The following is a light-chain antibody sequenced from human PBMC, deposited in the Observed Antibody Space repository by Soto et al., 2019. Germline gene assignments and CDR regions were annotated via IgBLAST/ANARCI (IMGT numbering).Light chain of an antibody. J-gene: IGKJ1*01. Sequence: DIQMTQSPSSLSASVGDRVTITCRASQDVRNYLGWYQQKPGKAPKRLIYAVSTLQSGVPSRFSGSGSGTEFTLTISSLQPEDFATYCCLQHYDYSWTFGQGTKVHIK. V-gene: IGKV1-17*01. CDR3: LQHYDYSWT. CDR1: QDVRNY. CDR2: AVS.